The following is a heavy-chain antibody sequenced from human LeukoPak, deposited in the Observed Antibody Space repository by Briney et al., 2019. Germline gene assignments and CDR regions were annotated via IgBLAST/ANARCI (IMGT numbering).Heavy chain of an antibody. CDR2: VDGDGSAT. CDR1: GFTFRSYW. D-gene: IGHD2-2*01. J-gene: IGHJ4*02. V-gene: IGHV3-74*01. Sequence: GGSLRLSCVASGFTFRSYWMHWVRLIPGKGPVWLSRVDGDGSATRYADSVKGRFTISRGNAENTVYLQMNSLRAEDTAVYFCAKSCTSTTCQIEDWGQGTLVTVSS. CDR3: AKSCTSTTCQIED.